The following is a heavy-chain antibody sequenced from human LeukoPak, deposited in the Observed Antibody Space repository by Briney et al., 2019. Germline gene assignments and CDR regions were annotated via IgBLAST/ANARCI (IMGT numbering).Heavy chain of an antibody. Sequence: GGSLRLSCEASGFTVSNNQMSWVRQAPGKGLEGVPVIYSGGSTDCADSVKGRFTISRDNLKNTLYLQMNSLRAEDTAVYYCARGPAGYNWGQGTLVTFSS. V-gene: IGHV3-53*01. CDR3: ARGPAGYN. D-gene: IGHD1-1*01. CDR2: IYSGGST. CDR1: GFTVSNNQ. J-gene: IGHJ4*02.